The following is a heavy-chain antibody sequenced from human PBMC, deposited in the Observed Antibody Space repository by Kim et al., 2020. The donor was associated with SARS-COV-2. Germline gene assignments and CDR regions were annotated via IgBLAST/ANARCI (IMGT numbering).Heavy chain of an antibody. CDR2: ISAYNGNT. Sequence: ASVKVSCKASGYTFTSYGISWVRQAPGQGLEWMGWISAYNGNTNYAQKLQGRVTMTTDTSTSTAYMELRSLRSDDTAVYYCATVPLRYFDWSPLFRFDPWGQGTLVTVSS. V-gene: IGHV1-18*01. CDR1: GYTFTSYG. D-gene: IGHD3-9*01. J-gene: IGHJ5*02. CDR3: ATVPLRYFDWSPLFRFDP.